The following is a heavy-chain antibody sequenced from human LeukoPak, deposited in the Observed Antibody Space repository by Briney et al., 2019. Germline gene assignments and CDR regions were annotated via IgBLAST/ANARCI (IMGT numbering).Heavy chain of an antibody. Sequence: SETLSLTCTVSGGSISSSSYYWGWIRQPPGKGLEWIGSIYYSGSTYYNPSLKSRVTISVDTSKNQFSLKLSSVTAADTAVYYCARDPYSSGWYGHGAFDIWGQGTMVTVSS. CDR3: ARDPYSSGWYGHGAFDI. CDR2: IYYSGST. D-gene: IGHD6-19*01. CDR1: GGSISSSSYY. V-gene: IGHV4-39*07. J-gene: IGHJ3*02.